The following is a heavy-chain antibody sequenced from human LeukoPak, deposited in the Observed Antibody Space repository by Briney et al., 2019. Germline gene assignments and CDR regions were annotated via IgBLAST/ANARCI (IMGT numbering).Heavy chain of an antibody. D-gene: IGHD3-22*01. CDR2: ISGSGGST. J-gene: IGHJ4*02. CDR1: ECGFSSCS. Sequence: LLLSSAAAECGFSSCSMCWCRRPPGKGVVWVSAISGSGGSTYYADSVKSRFTISRDNSKNTLYLQMNSLRAEDTAVYYCAKDGYDSSGHDIAFDYWGQGTLVTVSS. CDR3: AKDGYDSSGHDIAFDY. V-gene: IGHV3-23*01.